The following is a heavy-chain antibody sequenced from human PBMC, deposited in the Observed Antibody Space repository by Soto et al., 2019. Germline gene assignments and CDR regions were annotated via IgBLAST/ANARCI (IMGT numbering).Heavy chain of an antibody. CDR2: INPNSGGT. CDR3: AVVVPAAIPGGDYYYYGMDV. CDR1: GYTFTGYY. V-gene: IGHV1-2*02. J-gene: IGHJ6*02. D-gene: IGHD2-2*01. Sequence: ASVNVSCKASGYTFTGYYMHWVRQAPGQGLEWMGWINPNSGGTNYAQKFQGRVTMTRDTSISTAYMELSRLRSDDTAVYYCAVVVPAAIPGGDYYYYGMDVWGQGTTVTV.